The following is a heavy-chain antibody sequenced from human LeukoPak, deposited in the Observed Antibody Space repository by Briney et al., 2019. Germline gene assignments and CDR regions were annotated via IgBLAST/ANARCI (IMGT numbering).Heavy chain of an antibody. CDR3: ARGKVPGVPDYYYGLDV. CDR2: ISPYNGNT. Sequence: ASVKVSCKASGYSFTSYGINWVRQAPGQGLEWMGWISPYNGNTNYVQRFQGRVTMTTDTSTSTAYMDVRSLRSDDTAVYFCARGKVPGVPDYYYGLDVWGKGTTVTVSS. CDR1: GYSFTSYG. V-gene: IGHV1-18*04. D-gene: IGHD3-10*01. J-gene: IGHJ6*04.